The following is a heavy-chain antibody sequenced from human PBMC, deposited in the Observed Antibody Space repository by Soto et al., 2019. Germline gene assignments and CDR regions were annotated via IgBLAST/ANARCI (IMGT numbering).Heavy chain of an antibody. CDR1: GGSISSSSYY. V-gene: IGHV4-39*01. D-gene: IGHD4-17*01. CDR2: IYYSGST. Sequence: QLQLQESGPGLVKPSETLSLTCTVSGGSISSSSYYWGWIRQPPGKGLEWIGSIYYSGSTYYNPSLKSRVTISVDTSKNQFSLKLSSVTAADTAVYYCARRHDYGDYEAFDIWGQGTMVTVSS. CDR3: ARRHDYGDYEAFDI. J-gene: IGHJ3*02.